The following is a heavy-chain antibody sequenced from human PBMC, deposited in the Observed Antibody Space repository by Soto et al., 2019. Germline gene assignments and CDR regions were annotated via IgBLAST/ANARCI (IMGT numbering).Heavy chain of an antibody. Sequence: TLSISFAIYGDSVSSGGYSGSWIRQPPGKGLDWIGYIFHSGSTYYNPPLQSRVTISLERPKNQFSLELRFVTAAETAVYYCARTPNGSPRSWWYFDLWGRGTLVTVSS. D-gene: IGHD2-15*01. CDR2: IFHSGST. V-gene: IGHV4-30-2*01. J-gene: IGHJ2*01. CDR1: GDSVSSGGYS. CDR3: ARTPNGSPRSWWYFDL.